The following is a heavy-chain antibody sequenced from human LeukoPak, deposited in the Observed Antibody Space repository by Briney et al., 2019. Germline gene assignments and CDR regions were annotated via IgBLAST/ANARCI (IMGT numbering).Heavy chain of an antibody. CDR3: ARHTLWRFDY. CDR2: INQDGGTE. D-gene: IGHD1-1*01. Sequence: GGSRRLSCAAYGFTFTNYWLTWVRQAPGKGLEWVANINQDGGTEYYVDSMKGRFTISRDNAKNLVYLQINSLRAEDTAVYFCARHTLWRFDYWGQGTLVTVSS. V-gene: IGHV3-7*01. J-gene: IGHJ4*02. CDR1: GFTFTNYW.